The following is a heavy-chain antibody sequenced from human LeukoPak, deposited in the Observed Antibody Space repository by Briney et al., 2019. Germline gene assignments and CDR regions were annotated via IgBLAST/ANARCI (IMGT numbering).Heavy chain of an antibody. CDR2: ISGSGGST. CDR1: GFTFSSYA. Sequence: GGSLRLSCAASGFTFSSYAMSWVRQAPGKGLEWVSAISGSGGSTYYADSVKGQFTISRDNSKNTLYLQMNSLRAEDTAVYYCAKEIRFLEWLLYRYPAFDYWGQGTLVTVSS. J-gene: IGHJ4*02. V-gene: IGHV3-23*01. D-gene: IGHD3-3*01. CDR3: AKEIRFLEWLLYRYPAFDY.